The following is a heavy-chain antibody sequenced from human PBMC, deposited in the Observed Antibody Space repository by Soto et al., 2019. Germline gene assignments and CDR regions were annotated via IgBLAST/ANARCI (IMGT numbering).Heavy chain of an antibody. CDR3: ARRDRSGYSYWLDT. Sequence: QVQLQESGPGLVKPSQTLSLTCTVSGGSISDGYYWSWIRQHPGKGLEWIGSISDSGSTSYNPSLKCRLTISVDTSMNQFSLNVSSVTAADTAVYYCARRDRSGYSYWLDTWGQGTLVTVSS. CDR2: ISDSGST. V-gene: IGHV4-31*03. CDR1: GGSISDGYY. J-gene: IGHJ5*02. D-gene: IGHD3-22*01.